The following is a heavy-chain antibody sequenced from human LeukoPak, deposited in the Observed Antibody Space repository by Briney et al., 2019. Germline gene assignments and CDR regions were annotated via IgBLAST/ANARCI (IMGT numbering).Heavy chain of an antibody. CDR1: GGSISTYY. CDR2: IYYSGDT. D-gene: IGHD2-15*01. CDR3: ARHLLGYCSGGSCYSDWYFDL. V-gene: IGHV4-59*08. J-gene: IGHJ2*01. Sequence: SETLSLTCTVSGGSISTYYWSWIRQPPGKGLEWIGYIYYSGDTNHNPSLKSRVTISVDTSENQFSLNLSSATAADTAVYFCARHLLGYCSGGSCYSDWYFDLWGRGTLVTVSS.